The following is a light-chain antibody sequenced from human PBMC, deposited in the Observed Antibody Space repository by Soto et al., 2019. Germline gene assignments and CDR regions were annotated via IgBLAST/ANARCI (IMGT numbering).Light chain of an antibody. CDR3: SSYTSSSTLVV. CDR1: SSNIGNNY. Sequence: QSVLTQPPSVSAAPGQKVTISCSGSSSNIGNNYVSWYQQLQGTAPKLLIYDNNKRPSGIPDRFSGSKSGTSATLGITGLQTGDEADYDCSSYTSSSTLVVFGGGTKVTVL. CDR2: DNN. V-gene: IGLV1-51*01. J-gene: IGLJ2*01.